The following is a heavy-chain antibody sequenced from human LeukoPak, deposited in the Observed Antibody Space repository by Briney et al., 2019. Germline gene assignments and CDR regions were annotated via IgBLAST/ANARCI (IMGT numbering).Heavy chain of an antibody. D-gene: IGHD1-14*01. CDR1: GGSISSSY. CDR3: ARLNPYYYSYGMDV. CDR2: IYYSGIT. J-gene: IGHJ6*02. V-gene: IGHV4-59*08. Sequence: SETLSLTCTVSGGSISSSYWSWIRQPPGKGLEWMGYIYYSGITSYNPSLKSRVTISVDTSKNQFSLKLSSVTAADTAVYYCARLNPYYYSYGMDVWGQGTTVTVSS.